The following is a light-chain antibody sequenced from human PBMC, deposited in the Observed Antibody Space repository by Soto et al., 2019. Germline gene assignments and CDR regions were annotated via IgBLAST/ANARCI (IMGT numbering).Light chain of an antibody. V-gene: IGKV3-20*01. J-gene: IGKJ4*01. CDR2: GAS. CDR1: QSVSSN. CDR3: QQYSSSPALT. Sequence: EIVLTQSPATLSLSPGERATLSFRASQSVSSNLAWYQQKPGQAPRLLIYGASTRATGIPDRFSGSGSGTDFTLTISRLEPEDFAVYYCQQYSSSPALTFGGGTKVDIK.